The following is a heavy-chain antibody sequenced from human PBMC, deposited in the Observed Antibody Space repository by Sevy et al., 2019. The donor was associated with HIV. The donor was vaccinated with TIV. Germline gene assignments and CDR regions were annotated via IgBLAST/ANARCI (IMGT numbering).Heavy chain of an antibody. D-gene: IGHD3-9*01. J-gene: IGHJ5*02. V-gene: IGHV3-30-3*01. CDR2: ISYDGSNK. CDR3: ARDGGLRYFDWLFDLGWFDP. CDR1: GFTFSSYA. Sequence: GESLKISCAASGFTFSSYAMHWVRQAPGKGLEWVAVISYDGSNKYYEDSVKGRFTISRDNSKNTLYLKMNSLRAEDTAVYYCARDGGLRYFDWLFDLGWFDPWGQGTLVTVSS.